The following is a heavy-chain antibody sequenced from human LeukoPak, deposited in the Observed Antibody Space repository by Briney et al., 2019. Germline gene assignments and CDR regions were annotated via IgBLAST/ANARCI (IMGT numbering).Heavy chain of an antibody. Sequence: ASVKVSCKASGYTFTGYYMNWVRQAPGQGLEWMGWINPNSGGTNYAQKFQGRVTMARDTSISTAYMELSRLRSDDTAVYYCAREYYDILGIWGYYGMDVWGQGTTVTVSS. CDR2: INPNSGGT. J-gene: IGHJ6*02. D-gene: IGHD3-9*01. CDR1: GYTFTGYY. CDR3: AREYYDILGIWGYYGMDV. V-gene: IGHV1-2*02.